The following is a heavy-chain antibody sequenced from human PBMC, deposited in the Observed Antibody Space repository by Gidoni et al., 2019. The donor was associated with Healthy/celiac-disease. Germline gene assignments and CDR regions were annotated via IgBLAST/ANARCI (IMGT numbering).Heavy chain of an antibody. J-gene: IGHJ4*02. CDR3: AKDHTYCGGDCYSESFDY. CDR2: ISGSGGST. V-gene: IGHV3-23*01. Sequence: EVQLLESGGGLVQPGGSLRLSCAASGFTFSSYAMRWVRQAPGKGLEWVSAISGSGGSTYYADSVKGRFTISRDNSKNTLYLQMNSLRAEDTAVYYCAKDHTYCGGDCYSESFDYWGQGTLVTVSS. D-gene: IGHD2-21*02. CDR1: GFTFSSYA.